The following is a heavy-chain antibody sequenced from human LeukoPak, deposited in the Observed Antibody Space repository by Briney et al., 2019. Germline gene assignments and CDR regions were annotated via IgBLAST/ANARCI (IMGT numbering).Heavy chain of an antibody. CDR3: AAVVGATIFDY. J-gene: IGHJ4*02. CDR1: GYTLTELF. V-gene: IGHV1-24*01. D-gene: IGHD2-15*01. CDR2: FDPEDGET. Sequence: ASVKVSCKVSGYTLTELFMRWVRLVPGNGLEWMGGFDPEDGETIYAQKFQGRVTMTEDTSTDTAYMELSSLRSEDTAIYYCAAVVGATIFDYWGQGTLVTVSS.